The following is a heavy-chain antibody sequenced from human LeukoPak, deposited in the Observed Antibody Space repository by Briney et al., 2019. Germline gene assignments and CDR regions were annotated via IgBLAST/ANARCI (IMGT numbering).Heavy chain of an antibody. CDR3: ARSSHLHSSGWYAGAFDI. J-gene: IGHJ3*02. CDR1: GDSISSYY. Sequence: SETLSLTCTVSGDSISSYYWSWIRQPAGKGLEWIGRIYTSGSTNYNPSLKSRVTMSVDTSKNQCSLKLSSVTAADTAVYYCARSSHLHSSGWYAGAFDIWGQGTMVTVSS. V-gene: IGHV4-4*07. D-gene: IGHD6-19*01. CDR2: IYTSGST.